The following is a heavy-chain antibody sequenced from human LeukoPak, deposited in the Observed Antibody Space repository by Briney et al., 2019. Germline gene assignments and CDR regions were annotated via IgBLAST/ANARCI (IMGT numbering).Heavy chain of an antibody. CDR1: GASISSYY. CDR2: IYYSGST. V-gene: IGHV4-39*07. D-gene: IGHD1-26*01. J-gene: IGHJ4*02. CDR3: ARAVMGATYFDY. Sequence: SETLSLTCTVSGASISSYYWGWIRQPPGKGLEWIGSIYYSGSTYYNPSLKSRVTISVDTSKNQFSLKLSSVTAADTAVYYCARAVMGATYFDYWGQGTLVTVSS.